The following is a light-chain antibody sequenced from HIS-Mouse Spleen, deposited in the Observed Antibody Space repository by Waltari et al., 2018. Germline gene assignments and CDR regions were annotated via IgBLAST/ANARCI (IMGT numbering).Light chain of an antibody. V-gene: IGLV3-1*01. Sequence: SYELTQPPSVSVSPGQTASIPRSGGNLGDNYGFWYQQKPGQSPVLVIYQDSKRPSGIPERFSGSNSGNTATLTISGTQAMDEADYYCQAWDSSTGVFGTGTKVTVL. J-gene: IGLJ1*01. CDR3: QAWDSSTGV. CDR2: QDS. CDR1: NLGDNY.